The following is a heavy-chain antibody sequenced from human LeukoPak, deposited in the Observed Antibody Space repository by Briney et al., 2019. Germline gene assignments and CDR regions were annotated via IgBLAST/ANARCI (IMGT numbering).Heavy chain of an antibody. D-gene: IGHD3-3*01. CDR1: GYSISSGYY. V-gene: IGHV4-38-2*02. CDR3: ARENDFSGAFPPYMDV. J-gene: IGHJ6*03. CDR2: IYHSGST. Sequence: SETLSLTCTVSGYSISSGYYWGWIRQPPGKGLEWIGSIYHSGSTYYNPSLKSRVTISVDTSKNQFSLKLSSVTAADTAVYYRARENDFSGAFPPYMDVWGKGTTVTISS.